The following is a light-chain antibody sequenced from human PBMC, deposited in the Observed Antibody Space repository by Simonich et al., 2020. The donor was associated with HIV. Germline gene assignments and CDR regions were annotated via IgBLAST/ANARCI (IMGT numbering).Light chain of an antibody. CDR2: DAS. CDR3: QQANSFPYT. Sequence: EIVLTQSPATLSLSPGERATLSCRASQSVSSSYLAWYQQKPGLAPRLLIYDASSRATGIPDRFSGSGSGTDFTLTISRLEPEDFATYYCQQANSFPYTFGQGTKLEIK. J-gene: IGKJ2*01. V-gene: IGKV3D-20*01. CDR1: QSVSSSY.